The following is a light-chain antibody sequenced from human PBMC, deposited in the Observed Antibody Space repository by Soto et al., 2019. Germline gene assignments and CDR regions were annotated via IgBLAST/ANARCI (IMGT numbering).Light chain of an antibody. Sequence: QSEVTRRASVSGSPGQSITVSCSGTSSVVGFYNLVSWYQQYPDKVPKLMIFEGSKRPAGVSNRFSGSKSGNTASLTISGLQAEDEADYYCFSYSTSGTYVFGTGTKVTVL. CDR2: EGS. CDR1: SSVVGFYNL. V-gene: IGLV2-23*01. CDR3: FSYSTSGTYV. J-gene: IGLJ1*01.